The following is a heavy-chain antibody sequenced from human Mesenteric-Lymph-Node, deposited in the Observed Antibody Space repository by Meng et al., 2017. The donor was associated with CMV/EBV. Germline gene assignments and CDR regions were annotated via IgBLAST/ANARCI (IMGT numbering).Heavy chain of an antibody. CDR2: IYSGDSST. D-gene: IGHD2-2*01. CDR1: GFTFSSYA. V-gene: IGHV3-23*03. CDR3: AKEFRYQLLDAFDI. Sequence: GGSLRLSCAASGFTFSSYAMNWVRQAPGKGLEWVSVIYSGDSSTYYADSVKGRFSMSRDNAKNTLYLQMNSLRAEDTAIYYCAKEFRYQLLDAFDIWGQGTMVTVSS. J-gene: IGHJ3*02.